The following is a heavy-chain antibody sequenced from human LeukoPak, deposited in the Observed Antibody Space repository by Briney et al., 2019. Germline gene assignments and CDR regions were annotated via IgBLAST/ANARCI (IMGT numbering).Heavy chain of an antibody. J-gene: IGHJ4*02. CDR1: GGSISSYY. V-gene: IGHV4-59*01. CDR2: IYYSGST. D-gene: IGHD6-6*01. CDR3: ARTLSEYSSSSLGY. Sequence: AESLSLTCTVSGGSISSYYWSWIRQPPGKGLEGMGYIYYSGSTNYNPSLKSRVTISVDTSKNQFSLKLSSVTAADTAVYYCARTLSEYSSSSLGYWGQGTLVTVSS.